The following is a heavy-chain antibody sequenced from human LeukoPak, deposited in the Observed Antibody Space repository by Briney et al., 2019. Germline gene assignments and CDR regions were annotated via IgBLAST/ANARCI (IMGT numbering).Heavy chain of an antibody. Sequence: SETLSLTCTVSGDSISSSSYYWGWIRQPPGKGLEWIGSIYYSGSTYYNPSLKSRVTISVDTSKKQFSLKLSSVTAADTAVYYCAREGSYIIQYYFDYWGQGTLVTVSS. CDR1: GDSISSSSYY. V-gene: IGHV4-39*07. CDR3: AREGSYIIQYYFDY. J-gene: IGHJ4*02. CDR2: IYYSGST. D-gene: IGHD2-15*01.